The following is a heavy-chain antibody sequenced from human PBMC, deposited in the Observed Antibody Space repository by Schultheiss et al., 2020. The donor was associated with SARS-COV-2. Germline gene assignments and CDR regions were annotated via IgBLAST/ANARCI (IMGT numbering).Heavy chain of an antibody. CDR3: ALGSRSEGIVVVVAATQQVDY. V-gene: IGHV3-74*01. CDR1: GFTFSSYW. CDR2: INSDGSST. D-gene: IGHD2-15*01. Sequence: GGSLRLSCAASGFTFSSYWMHWVRQAPGKGLVWVSRINSDGSSTSYADSVKGRFTISRDNAKNTLYLQMNSLRAEDTAVYYCALGSRSEGIVVVVAATQQVDYWGQGTLVTVSS. J-gene: IGHJ4*02.